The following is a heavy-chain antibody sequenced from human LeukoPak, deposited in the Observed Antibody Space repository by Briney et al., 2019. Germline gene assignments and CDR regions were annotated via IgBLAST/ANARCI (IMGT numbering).Heavy chain of an antibody. CDR2: IIPILGTA. Sequence: SVKVSCKASGGTFSSYAISWVRQAPGQGLEWMGRIIPILGTANYAQKFQGRVTITADKSTSTAYMELSSLRSEDTAVYYCARYVLSPETEPDYFDYWGQGTLVTVSS. D-gene: IGHD1-14*01. CDR1: GGTFSSYA. J-gene: IGHJ4*02. V-gene: IGHV1-69*04. CDR3: ARYVLSPETEPDYFDY.